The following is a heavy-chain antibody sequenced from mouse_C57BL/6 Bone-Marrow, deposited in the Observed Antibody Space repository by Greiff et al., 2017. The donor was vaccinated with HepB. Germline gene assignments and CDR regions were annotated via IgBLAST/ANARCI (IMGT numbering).Heavy chain of an antibody. CDR2: INPSNGGT. CDR3: ARGGGARSGYPFAY. V-gene: IGHV1-53*01. J-gene: IGHJ3*01. Sequence: QVQLQQPGTELVKPGASVKLSCKASGYTFTSYWMHWVKQRPGQGLEWIGNINPSNGGTNYNEKFKSKATLTVDKSSSTAYMQLSSLTSEDSAVYFCARGGGARSGYPFAYWGQGTLVTVSA. D-gene: IGHD3-2*02. CDR1: GYTFTSYW.